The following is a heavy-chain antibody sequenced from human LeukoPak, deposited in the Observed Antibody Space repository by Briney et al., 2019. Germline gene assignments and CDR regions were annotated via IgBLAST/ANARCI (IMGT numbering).Heavy chain of an antibody. D-gene: IGHD5-12*01. Sequence: ASVKVSCKASGGTFSSYAISWVRQAPGQGLEWMGGIIPIFGTANYAQKFQGRVTITADESTSTAYMELSSLRSEDTAVYYCARLPARRIVTTPTYFDFWGQGTLVTVSS. CDR1: GGTFSSYA. CDR2: IIPIFGTA. J-gene: IGHJ4*02. CDR3: ARLPARRIVTTPTYFDF. V-gene: IGHV1-69*13.